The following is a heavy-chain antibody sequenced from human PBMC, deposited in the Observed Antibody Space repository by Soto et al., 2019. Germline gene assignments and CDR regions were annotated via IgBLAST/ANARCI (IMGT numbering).Heavy chain of an antibody. Sequence: GGSLRLSCAASGFTVSSNYMSWVRQAPGKGLEWVSVIYSGGSTYYADSVKGRFTISRDNSKNTLYLQMNSLRAEDTAVYYCARTYYDFWSGDYYYYMDVWGKGTTVTVSS. CDR1: GFTVSSNY. CDR2: IYSGGST. V-gene: IGHV3-66*01. CDR3: ARTYYDFWSGDYYYYMDV. J-gene: IGHJ6*03. D-gene: IGHD3-3*01.